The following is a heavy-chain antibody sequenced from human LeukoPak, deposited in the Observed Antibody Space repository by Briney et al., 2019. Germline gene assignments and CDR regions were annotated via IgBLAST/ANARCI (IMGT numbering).Heavy chain of an antibody. J-gene: IGHJ6*02. Sequence: GESLMISCQGSGYRFTSYWIGWVRQMPGKGLEWMGLIYPGDSDTRYSPSFQGQVTISADKSISTAYLQWSSLKASDTAIYYCARKGISSYYGMDVWGQGTTVTVSS. CDR3: ARKGISSYYGMDV. D-gene: IGHD6-6*01. V-gene: IGHV5-51*01. CDR1: GYRFTSYW. CDR2: IYPGDSDT.